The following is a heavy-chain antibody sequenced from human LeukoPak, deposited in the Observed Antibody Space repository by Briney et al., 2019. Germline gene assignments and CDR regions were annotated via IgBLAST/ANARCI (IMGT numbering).Heavy chain of an antibody. CDR2: INPNRGDT. V-gene: IGHV1-2*02. CDR1: GYTFTGYY. CDR3: ARGSRGSYYDY. Sequence: ASVKVSCMASGYTFTGYYMHWVRQAPGQGREWMGWINPNRGDTNYAQKFQGRVTMTRDTSISTAYMELSRLRSDDTAVYYCARGSRGSYYDYWGQGTLVTVSS. J-gene: IGHJ4*02. D-gene: IGHD1-26*01.